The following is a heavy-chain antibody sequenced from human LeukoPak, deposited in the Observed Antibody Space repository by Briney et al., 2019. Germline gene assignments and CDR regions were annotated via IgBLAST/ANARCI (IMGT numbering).Heavy chain of an antibody. CDR2: INPSGGST. J-gene: IGHJ4*02. D-gene: IGHD1-14*01. CDR1: GYTFTSYY. CDR3: ARDTTVISPPSF. V-gene: IGHV1-46*01. Sequence: ASVKVSCKASGYTFTSYYMQWVRQAPGQGLEWMGIINPSGGSTTYAQKFQGRVTFTADKSTATAYMELTSLRYEDTAIYYCARDTTVISPPSFWGRGTLVTVSS.